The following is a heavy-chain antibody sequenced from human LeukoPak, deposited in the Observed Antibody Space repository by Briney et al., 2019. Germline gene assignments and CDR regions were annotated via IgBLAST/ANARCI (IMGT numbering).Heavy chain of an antibody. D-gene: IGHD6-19*01. J-gene: IGHJ4*02. CDR2: ISYDGSNK. V-gene: IGHV3-30-3*02. Sequence: GGSLRLSCAASGFTFSGYPIHWVRQAPGKGLEWVAVISYDGSNKYYADSVKGRFTISRDNSKNTLYLQMNSLRAEDTAVYYCAKDQVSSGRFDYWGQGTLVTVSS. CDR1: GFTFSGYP. CDR3: AKDQVSSGRFDY.